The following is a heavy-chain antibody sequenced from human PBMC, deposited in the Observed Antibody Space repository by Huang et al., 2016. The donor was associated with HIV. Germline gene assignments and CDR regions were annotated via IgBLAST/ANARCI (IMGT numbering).Heavy chain of an antibody. CDR3: ARAGGFEI. Sequence: EEHLVESGGGLVQPGGSLRLSCEASGFKFSNYWMQWVRQAPGTGLMWVSRLKIDGRTTDYADSVKGRFTISRDNAKNTLYLQMSSLTAEDTAIYYCARAGGFEIWGQGTVVTVSS. CDR1: GFKFSNYW. V-gene: IGHV3-74*01. J-gene: IGHJ3*02. D-gene: IGHD2-15*01. CDR2: LKIDGRTT.